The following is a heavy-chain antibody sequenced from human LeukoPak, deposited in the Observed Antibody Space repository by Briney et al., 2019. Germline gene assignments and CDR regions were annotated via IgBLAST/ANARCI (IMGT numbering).Heavy chain of an antibody. Sequence: GGSLRLSCAASGFTFSTYAMSWVRQAPGRGLEWVSTISGSGDSTYYADSVKGRFTISRDNSKNTLYLQMNSLRAEDTAVYYCARADIAVAGTYDYWGHGTLVTVSS. V-gene: IGHV3-23*01. CDR1: GFTFSTYA. CDR2: ISGSGDST. J-gene: IGHJ4*01. D-gene: IGHD6-19*01. CDR3: ARADIAVAGTYDY.